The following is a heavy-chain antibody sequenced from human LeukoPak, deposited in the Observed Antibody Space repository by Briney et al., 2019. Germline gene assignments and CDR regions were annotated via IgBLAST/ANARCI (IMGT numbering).Heavy chain of an antibody. CDR3: TTRHSTVGFGAY. V-gene: IGHV3-15*01. J-gene: IGHJ4*02. CDR1: GFTFSDVW. Sequence: GGSLRLSCAASGFTFSDVWVNWVRQAPGKGLEWVGRIKSKTDGGTTDYAAPVKGRFTISRDDSKNTLYLQMNSLRTEDTALYYCTTRHSTVGFGAYWGQGTLVTVSS. D-gene: IGHD3-10*01. CDR2: IKSKTDGGTT.